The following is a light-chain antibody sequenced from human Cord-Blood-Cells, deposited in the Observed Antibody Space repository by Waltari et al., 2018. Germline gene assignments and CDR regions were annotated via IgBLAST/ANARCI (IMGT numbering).Light chain of an antibody. CDR1: SSDVGGYNY. CDR2: EVS. Sequence: QSALTQPASVSGSPGQSTTISCTGTSSDVGGYNYVSWYQHHPGNAPKLMNYEVSSQPPGVSNRFSGPKSGNTASLTISRLQAKDETDYYCSSYTGSITVLFGGGTKLTVL. CDR3: SSYTGSITVL. V-gene: IGLV2-14*01. J-gene: IGLJ2*01.